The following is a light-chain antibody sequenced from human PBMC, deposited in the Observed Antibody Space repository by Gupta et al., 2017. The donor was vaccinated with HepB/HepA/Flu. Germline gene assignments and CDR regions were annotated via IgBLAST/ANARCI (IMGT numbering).Light chain of an antibody. J-gene: IGKJ1*01. CDR1: QSISTY. Sequence: DIQMTQSPSSLSASVGDRVTITCRASQSISTYVNWYQEKPGKAPNLLIYAASHLQSGVPSRFSGSGSGTHFTLTIGGLQPEDFATYYCQQSYSLWTFGQGTKVEIK. V-gene: IGKV1-39*01. CDR2: AAS. CDR3: QQSYSLWT.